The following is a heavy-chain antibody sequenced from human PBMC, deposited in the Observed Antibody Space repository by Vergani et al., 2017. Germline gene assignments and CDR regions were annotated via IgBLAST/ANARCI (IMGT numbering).Heavy chain of an antibody. Sequence: QVQLQESGPGLVKPSETLSLTCNVSGASIVSGYYYWNWIRQPAGKGLEWIGRIYTSGSANYNPSLKSRVTLSLDTSKNQFSLKLSSVTAADTAVYYCASNGYYCLDYWGRGTLVTVSS. D-gene: IGHD3-22*01. CDR3: ASNGYYCLDY. J-gene: IGHJ4*02. CDR2: IYTSGSA. CDR1: GASIVSGYYY. V-gene: IGHV4-61*02.